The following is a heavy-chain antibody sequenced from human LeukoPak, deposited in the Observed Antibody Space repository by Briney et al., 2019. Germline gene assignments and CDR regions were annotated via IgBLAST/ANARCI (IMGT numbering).Heavy chain of an antibody. D-gene: IGHD1-14*01. CDR1: GGSITNYY. CDR3: ARGDRYYSYYNLDG. J-gene: IGHJ6*03. CDR2: IYYTGST. V-gene: IGHV4-59*01. Sequence: SETLSLTCTVSGGSITNYYWSWIRQPPGKGLEWIGYIYYTGSTNYNPSLKSRVTISVDTSKNQFSLKLSSVTAADTAVYYCARGDRYYSYYNLDGLGKGTTVTIS.